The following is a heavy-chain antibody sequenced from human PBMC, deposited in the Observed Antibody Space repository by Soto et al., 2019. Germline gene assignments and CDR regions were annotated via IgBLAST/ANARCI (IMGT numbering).Heavy chain of an antibody. D-gene: IGHD6-13*01. V-gene: IGHV1-69*01. J-gene: IGHJ6*02. CDR3: ASSAGLDHLLNYYGLNV. Sequence: QVLLVQSWAEVKKPGSSGKVSCKASGGTFTSIAFSWVGPAPGQGLEWMGGIIPFLGTPNYAQKFQARLTVTADASTTTVHMELSSLRSDDTAVYYCASSAGLDHLLNYYGLNVWGQGTTVTVSS. CDR2: IIPFLGTP. CDR1: GGTFTSIA.